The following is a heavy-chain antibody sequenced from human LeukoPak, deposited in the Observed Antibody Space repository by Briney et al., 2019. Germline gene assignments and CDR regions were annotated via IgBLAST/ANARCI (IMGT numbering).Heavy chain of an antibody. CDR2: ITPVINTA. D-gene: IGHD1-26*01. CDR3: ARVNLRGSNYNWFDP. V-gene: IGHV1-69*08. CDR1: GGTFLSHT. J-gene: IGHJ5*02. Sequence: GASVKVSCKTSGGTFLSHTFSWVRQAPGQGLEWMGKITPVINTANYAQTFQGRVSIYADKSTTTVHMDLSDLRPDDTAVYYCARVNLRGSNYNWFDPWGQGTRVTVSS.